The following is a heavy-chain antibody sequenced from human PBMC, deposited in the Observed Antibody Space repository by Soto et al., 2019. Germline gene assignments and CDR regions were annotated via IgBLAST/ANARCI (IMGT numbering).Heavy chain of an antibody. CDR1: GGSFSGYY. V-gene: IGHV4-34*01. D-gene: IGHD3-10*01. CDR3: ARGRYYGSGSYYSFADY. CDR2: INHSGST. Sequence: SSETLSLTCAVYGGSFSGYYWSWIRQPPGKGLEWIGEINHSGSTNYNPSLKSRVTISVDTSKNQFSLKLSSVTAADTAVYYCARGRYYGSGSYYSFADYWGQGTLVTVSS. J-gene: IGHJ4*02.